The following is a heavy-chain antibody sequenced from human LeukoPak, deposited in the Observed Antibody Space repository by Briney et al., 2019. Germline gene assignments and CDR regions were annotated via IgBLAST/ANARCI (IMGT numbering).Heavy chain of an antibody. Sequence: GRSLRLSCAASGFTFSSYGMHWVRQAPGKGLEWVAVISYDGSNKYYADSVKGRFTISRDNSKNTLYLQMNSLRAEDTAVYYCARVFYSGSGSYWNFWGQGTLVTVSS. CDR1: GFTFSSYG. CDR3: ARVFYSGSGSYWNF. D-gene: IGHD3-10*01. J-gene: IGHJ4*02. V-gene: IGHV3-30*03. CDR2: ISYDGSNK.